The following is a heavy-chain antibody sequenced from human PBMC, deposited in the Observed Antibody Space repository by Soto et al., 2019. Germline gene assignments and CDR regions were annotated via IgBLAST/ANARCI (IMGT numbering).Heavy chain of an antibody. Sequence: GALRLSCAASGFTFSSYGMHWVRQAPGKGLEWLAVIWYDGSNKYYADSVKGRFTISRDNSKNTLYLQMNSLRAEDTAVYYCARDGVPTVTTYDYYYYGMDVWGQGTTVTVSS. CDR1: GFTFSSYG. D-gene: IGHD4-17*01. J-gene: IGHJ6*02. CDR2: IWYDGSNK. CDR3: ARDGVPTVTTYDYYYYGMDV. V-gene: IGHV3-33*01.